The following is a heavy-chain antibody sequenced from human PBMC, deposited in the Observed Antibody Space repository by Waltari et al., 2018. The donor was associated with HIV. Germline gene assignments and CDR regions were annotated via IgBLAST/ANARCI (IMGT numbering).Heavy chain of an antibody. D-gene: IGHD6-19*01. CDR1: GFIFSYFY. Sequence: QVQMVESGGGLVKPGGSLRLSCAASGFIFSYFYMNWIRQVPGKGLECVSYISSSSSFIYYADSVRGRFTISRDNAKNSLYLQMNSLRAEDTAVYYCARGGSGWYREAAEIDYWGQGTLVTVSS. J-gene: IGHJ4*02. CDR2: ISSSSSFI. CDR3: ARGGSGWYREAAEIDY. V-gene: IGHV3-11*01.